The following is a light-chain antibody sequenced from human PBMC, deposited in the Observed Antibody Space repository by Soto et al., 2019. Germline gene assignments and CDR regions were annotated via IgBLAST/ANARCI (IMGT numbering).Light chain of an antibody. Sequence: QSALTQPASVSGSPGQSITISCTGISSDIGSYNLVSWYQQHPGKAPKLMIYEGSKRPSGVSDRFSGSKSGNTASLTISGLQAEDEADYYCCSYAPGGTNVVIGGGTKLTVL. CDR1: SSDIGSYNL. CDR2: EGS. J-gene: IGLJ2*01. V-gene: IGLV2-23*01. CDR3: CSYAPGGTNVV.